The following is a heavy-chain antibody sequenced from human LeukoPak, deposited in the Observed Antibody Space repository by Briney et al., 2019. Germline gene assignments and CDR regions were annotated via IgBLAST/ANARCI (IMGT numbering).Heavy chain of an antibody. D-gene: IGHD3-3*01. CDR2: IKPGGSEK. V-gene: IGHV3-7*03. J-gene: IGHJ3*01. CDR3: ATFRFLGT. CDR1: GFTLRIYG. Sequence: GGPLRLSGAASGFTLRIYGMPWVRKGQGKGLEWVANIKPGGSEKYYVDSVKGRFTISRDNAKNSLYLQMNSLRAEDTAVYYCATFRFLGTWGQGTMVTVSP.